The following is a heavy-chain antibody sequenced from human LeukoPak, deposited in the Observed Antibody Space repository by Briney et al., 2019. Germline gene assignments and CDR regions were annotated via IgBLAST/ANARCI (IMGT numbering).Heavy chain of an antibody. CDR2: IYSTGST. J-gene: IGHJ5*02. D-gene: IGHD6-19*01. Sequence: PSETLSLTCTVSGGSISSSSYYWAWIRQPPGKGLEWIGSIYSTGSTYYNPSLKSRVTISVDTSKNQFSLKLSSVTAADTAVYYCARGAVAVYNRFDPWGQGTLVTVSS. V-gene: IGHV4-39*07. CDR1: GGSISSSSYY. CDR3: ARGAVAVYNRFDP.